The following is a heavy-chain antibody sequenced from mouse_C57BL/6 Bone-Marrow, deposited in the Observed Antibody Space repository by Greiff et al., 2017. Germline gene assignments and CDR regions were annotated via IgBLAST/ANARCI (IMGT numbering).Heavy chain of an antibody. Sequence: VQLQQPGAELVRPGTSVKLSCKASGYTFTSYWMHWVKQRPGQGLEWIGVIDPSDSYTNYNQKFKGKATLTVDTSSSTAYMQLSSLTSEDSAVYYCARDYDYDDWYFDGWGTGTTVTGSS. CDR3: ARDYDYDDWYFDG. V-gene: IGHV1-59*01. CDR2: IDPSDSYT. CDR1: GYTFTSYW. J-gene: IGHJ1*03. D-gene: IGHD2-4*01.